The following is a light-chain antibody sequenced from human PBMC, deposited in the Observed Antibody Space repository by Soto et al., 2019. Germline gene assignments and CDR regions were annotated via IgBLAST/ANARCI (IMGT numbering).Light chain of an antibody. V-gene: IGLV2-14*01. CDR1: NSDVGGYNY. CDR3: SSHRSSGPIFV. CDR2: EVD. Sequence: QSVLTQPASVSGSPGQSITISCTGSNSDVGGYNYVSWYQQHPGKAPKLMIYEVDNRPSGVSNRFSGSKSGNTASQTISGLQAEDEADYYCSSHRSSGPIFVFGTGTKATVL. J-gene: IGLJ1*01.